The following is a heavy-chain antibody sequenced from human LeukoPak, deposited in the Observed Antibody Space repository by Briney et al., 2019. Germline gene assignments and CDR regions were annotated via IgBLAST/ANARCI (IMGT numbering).Heavy chain of an antibody. CDR2: ITASSTAI. J-gene: IGHJ4*02. Sequence: SGGSLRLSCAASGFTFNTYTMNWVRQAPGKGLEWVSSITASSTAIYSADSVKGRFTISRDNAKNFLYLQMNSLRAEDTAVYYCARTYYDILTGYNPYFDFWGQGILVTVSS. CDR1: GFTFNTYT. V-gene: IGHV3-21*01. CDR3: ARTYYDILTGYNPYFDF. D-gene: IGHD3-9*01.